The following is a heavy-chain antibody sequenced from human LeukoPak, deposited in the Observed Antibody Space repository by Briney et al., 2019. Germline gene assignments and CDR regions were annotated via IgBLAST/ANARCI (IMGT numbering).Heavy chain of an antibody. CDR1: GYSISSDYY. Sequence: SETLSLTCTVSGYSISSDYYWGWIRQPPGKALEWIGNIFYSGSTYYSPSLKSRVTISLDTSRNQFSLKLNSVTAADTAVYYCAKSNGYGLIDIWGQGTMVTVSS. CDR2: IFYSGST. D-gene: IGHD3-10*01. V-gene: IGHV4-38-2*02. J-gene: IGHJ3*02. CDR3: AKSNGYGLIDI.